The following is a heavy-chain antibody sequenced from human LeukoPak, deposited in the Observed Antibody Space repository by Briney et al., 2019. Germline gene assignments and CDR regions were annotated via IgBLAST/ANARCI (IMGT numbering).Heavy chain of an antibody. CDR1: GGSFSGYY. Sequence: PSETLSLTCAVYGGSFSGYYWSWIRQPPGKGLEWIGEINHSGSTNYNPSLKSRVTISVDTSKNQSSLKLSSVTAADTAVYYCARGASRYSSGWLRFDPWGQGTLVTVSS. CDR2: INHSGST. CDR3: ARGASRYSSGWLRFDP. J-gene: IGHJ5*02. V-gene: IGHV4-34*01. D-gene: IGHD6-19*01.